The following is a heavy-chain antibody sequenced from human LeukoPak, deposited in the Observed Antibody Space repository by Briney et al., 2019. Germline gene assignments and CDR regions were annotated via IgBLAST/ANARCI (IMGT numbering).Heavy chain of an antibody. V-gene: IGHV1-69*13. D-gene: IGHD3-3*01. CDR3: ARAPLLSGSHTHSDY. CDR2: IIPIFGTA. J-gene: IGHJ4*02. Sequence: ASVKVSCKASGGTFSSYAISWVRQAPGQGLEWMGGIIPIFGTANYAQKFQGRVTITADESTSTAYMELSSLRSEDTAVYYCARAPLLSGSHTHSDYWGQGTLVTVSS. CDR1: GGTFSSYA.